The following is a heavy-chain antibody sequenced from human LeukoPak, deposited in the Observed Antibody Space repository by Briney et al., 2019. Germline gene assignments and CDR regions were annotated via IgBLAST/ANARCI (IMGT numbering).Heavy chain of an antibody. Sequence: TGGSLRLSCTASGFTFGDHSVSWFRQAPGKGLEWVGFIRSKAYGGTAEYAASVKGRFTISRDDSKSVAYLQMNSLRAEDTAVYYCARGFRGWYYFDYWGQGTVVTVSS. CDR2: IRSKAYGGTA. CDR1: GFTFGDHS. J-gene: IGHJ4*02. V-gene: IGHV3-49*03. CDR3: ARGFRGWYYFDY. D-gene: IGHD6-19*01.